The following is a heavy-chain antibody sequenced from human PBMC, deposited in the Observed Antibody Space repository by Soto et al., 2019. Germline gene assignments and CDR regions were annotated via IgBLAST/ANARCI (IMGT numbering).Heavy chain of an antibody. D-gene: IGHD5-12*01. J-gene: IGHJ4*02. Sequence: SETLSLTCTVSGGSISSYYWSWIRQPPGKGLEWIGYIYYSVSTNYNPSLKSRVTISVDTSKNQFSLKLSSVTAADTAVYYCARVFRTGGYGYFDYWGQGTPVTVSS. CDR1: GGSISSYY. CDR2: IYYSVST. V-gene: IGHV4-59*01. CDR3: ARVFRTGGYGYFDY.